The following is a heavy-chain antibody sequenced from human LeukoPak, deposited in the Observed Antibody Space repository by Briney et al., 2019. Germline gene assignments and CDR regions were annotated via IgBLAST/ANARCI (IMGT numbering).Heavy chain of an antibody. V-gene: IGHV1-46*01. CDR2: INPSGDVR. D-gene: IGHD3-10*01. CDR1: GYTFGTHW. CDR3: ARGNDGSGSPSYYFYYMDV. J-gene: IGHJ6*03. Sequence: ASVKVSCKASGYTFGTHWMHWVRQAPGQGLEWMGIINPSGDVRLYARKFQGRVTVTRDMSTRTVYMELSDLRPEDTAVYYCARGNDGSGSPSYYFYYMDVWGKGTTVTISS.